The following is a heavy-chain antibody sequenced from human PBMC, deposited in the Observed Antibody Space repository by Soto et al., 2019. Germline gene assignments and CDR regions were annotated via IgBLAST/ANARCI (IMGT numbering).Heavy chain of an antibody. Sequence: EVQLLESGGGLVQPGGSLRLSCAASGFTFSSYAMSWVRQAPGKGLEWVSAISGSGGSTYYADSVKGRFTISRDNPKNTLYLQMNSLRAEDTAVYYCAKYGVVVVPAALGWFDPWGQGTLVTVSS. J-gene: IGHJ5*02. D-gene: IGHD2-2*01. V-gene: IGHV3-23*01. CDR2: ISGSGGST. CDR3: AKYGVVVVPAALGWFDP. CDR1: GFTFSSYA.